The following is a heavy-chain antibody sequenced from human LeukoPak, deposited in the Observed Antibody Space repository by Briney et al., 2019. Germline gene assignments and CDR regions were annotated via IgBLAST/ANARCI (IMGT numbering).Heavy chain of an antibody. V-gene: IGHV4-31*03. J-gene: IGHJ6*02. Sequence: SETLSLTCTVSGGSISSGGYYWSWIRQHPGKGLERIGYIYYSGSTYYNPSLKSRVTISVDTSKNQFSLKLSSVTAADTAVYYCARDLAVTTDYYYGMDVWGQGTTVTVSS. CDR3: ARDLAVTTDYYYGMDV. CDR2: IYYSGST. CDR1: GGSISSGGYY. D-gene: IGHD4-17*01.